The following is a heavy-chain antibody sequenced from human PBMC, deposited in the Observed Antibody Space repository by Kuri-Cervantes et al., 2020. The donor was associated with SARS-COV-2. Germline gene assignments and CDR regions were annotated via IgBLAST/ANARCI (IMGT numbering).Heavy chain of an antibody. V-gene: IGHV1-46*01. CDR1: GYTFTSHY. Sequence: ASVKVSCKASGYTFTSHYIDWVRQSPGQGLEWMGIINPSGGSTNYAQKFQGRVTMTRDTSTGTVYMELSSLRSEDTAVYYCATDFLRFLEWFPWGQGTMVTVSS. D-gene: IGHD3-3*01. CDR3: ATDFLRFLEWFP. CDR2: INPSGGST. J-gene: IGHJ3*01.